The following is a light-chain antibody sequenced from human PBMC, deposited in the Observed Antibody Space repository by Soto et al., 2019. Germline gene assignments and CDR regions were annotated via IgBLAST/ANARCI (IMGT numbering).Light chain of an antibody. J-gene: IGLJ2*01. Sequence: QSALTQPASVSGSPGQSITISCTGTSSDVGSYNLVSWYQQHPGKAPKLMIYEGSKRPSGVSNRFSGSKSGNTASLTISGLQAEDEADYYCCSYAGSSTFFDVVFGGGTKVTVL. CDR3: CSYAGSSTFFDVV. CDR2: EGS. CDR1: SSDVGSYNL. V-gene: IGLV2-23*03.